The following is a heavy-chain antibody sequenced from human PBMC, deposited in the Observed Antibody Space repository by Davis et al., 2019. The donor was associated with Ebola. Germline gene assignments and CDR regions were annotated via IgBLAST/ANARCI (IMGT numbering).Heavy chain of an antibody. CDR1: GGSISSGGYS. D-gene: IGHD2-21*02. CDR2: IYHSGST. J-gene: IGHJ3*02. V-gene: IGHV4-30-2*01. CDR3: AREVTAIHAFDI. Sequence: PSETLSLTCAVSGGSISSGGYSWSWIRQPPGKGLEWIGYIYHSGSTYYNPSLKSRVTISVDRSKNQFSLKLSSVTAADTAVYYCAREVTAIHAFDIWGQGTMVTVSS.